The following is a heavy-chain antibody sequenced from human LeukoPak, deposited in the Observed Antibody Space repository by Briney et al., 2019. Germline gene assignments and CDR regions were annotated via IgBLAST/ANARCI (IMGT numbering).Heavy chain of an antibody. J-gene: IGHJ4*02. CDR3: ARRGGSGSYYKYWVPYYFDY. CDR1: GGSISSSSYY. CDR2: IYYSGST. D-gene: IGHD3-10*01. Sequence: SETLSLTCTVSGGSISSSSYYWGWIRQPPGKGLEWIGSIYYSGSTYYNPSLKSRVTISVDTSKNQFSLKLSSVTAADTAVYYCARRGGSGSYYKYWVPYYFDYWGQGTLVTVSS. V-gene: IGHV4-39*01.